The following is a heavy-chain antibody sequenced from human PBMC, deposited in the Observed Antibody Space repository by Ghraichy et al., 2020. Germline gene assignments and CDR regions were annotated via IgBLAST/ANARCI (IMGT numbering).Heavy chain of an antibody. V-gene: IGHV3-74*01. CDR2: LDTDGSRT. D-gene: IGHD3-22*01. Sequence: GGSLRLSCAASGFTFSRYWMHWVRQAPGKGLVWVSRLDTDGSRTYYADSVKGRFTISRDNAKNTLYLQMNSLRADDTAVYYCVRSNTMIGGVWELDYWGQGILVTVSS. CDR3: VRSNTMIGGVWELDY. CDR1: GFTFSRYW. J-gene: IGHJ4*02.